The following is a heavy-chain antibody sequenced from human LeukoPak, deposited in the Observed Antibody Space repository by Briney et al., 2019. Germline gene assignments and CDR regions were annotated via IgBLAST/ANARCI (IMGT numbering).Heavy chain of an antibody. Sequence: SETLSLTCTVSGGSISSYYWNWIRQPPGKGLEWIGYIYHSGSTKYNPSLRSRVPISEDTSKTQFSLKLSSVTAADAAVYYCARYNPIAASGPGAFDIWGQGTMVTVSS. CDR2: IYHSGST. CDR3: ARYNPIAASGPGAFDI. CDR1: GGSISSYY. D-gene: IGHD6-13*01. J-gene: IGHJ3*02. V-gene: IGHV4-59*01.